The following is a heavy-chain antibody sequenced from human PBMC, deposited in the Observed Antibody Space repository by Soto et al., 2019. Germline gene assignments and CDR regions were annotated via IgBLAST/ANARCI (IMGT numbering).Heavy chain of an antibody. J-gene: IGHJ6*02. CDR3: ARDRNTLYGMDV. V-gene: IGHV3-66*01. Sequence: GGSLRLSCAASGFTVSSNYMSWVRQAPGKGLEWVSFIYSGGSTYYADSVKGRFTISRDNSKNTLYLQMNSLRAEDTAVYYCARDRNTLYGMDVWGQGTTVTVSS. CDR2: IYSGGST. CDR1: GFTVSSNY. D-gene: IGHD2-2*02.